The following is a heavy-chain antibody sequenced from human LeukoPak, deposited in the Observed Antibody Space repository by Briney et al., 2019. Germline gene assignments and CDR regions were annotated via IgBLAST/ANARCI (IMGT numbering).Heavy chain of an antibody. CDR1: GFTFSSYS. CDR2: ISSSSNFI. D-gene: IGHD4-17*01. J-gene: IGHJ3*02. V-gene: IGHV3-21*01. Sequence: GGSLRLSCAASGFTFSSYSMNWVRQAPGKGLEWVSSISSSSNFIYYADSVKGRFTISRDNAKNSLYLQMNSLRAEDTAVYYCARAISDYDASDIWGQGTMVTV. CDR3: ARAISDYDASDI.